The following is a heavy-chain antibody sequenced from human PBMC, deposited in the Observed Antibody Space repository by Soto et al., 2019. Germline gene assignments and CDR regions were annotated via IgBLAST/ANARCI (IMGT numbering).Heavy chain of an antibody. D-gene: IGHD6-13*01. CDR3: AREVGGAAAGTPSYYYYYGMDV. CDR2: ISSSSSYI. Sequence: GGSLRLSCAASGFTFSSYSMNWVRQAPGKGLEWVSSISSSSSYIYYADSVKGRFTISRDNAKNSLYPQMNSLRAEDTAVYYCAREVGGAAAGTPSYYYYYGMDVWGQGTTVTVSS. CDR1: GFTFSSYS. J-gene: IGHJ6*02. V-gene: IGHV3-21*01.